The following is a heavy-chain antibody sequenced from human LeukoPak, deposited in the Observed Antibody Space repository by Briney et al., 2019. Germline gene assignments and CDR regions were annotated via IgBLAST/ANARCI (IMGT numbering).Heavy chain of an antibody. CDR3: TTSENTVVIRY. CDR2: IQSNSDGGTA. Sequence: PGGSLRLSCAASGFTFINAWMTWVRQAPGRGLEWVGRIQSNSDGGTADYAAPVKGRFTISRDDSKNTLFLQMNSLKTEDTGVYYCTTSENTVVIRYWGQGTLVTVSS. V-gene: IGHV3-15*01. D-gene: IGHD4-23*01. CDR1: GFTFINAW. J-gene: IGHJ4*02.